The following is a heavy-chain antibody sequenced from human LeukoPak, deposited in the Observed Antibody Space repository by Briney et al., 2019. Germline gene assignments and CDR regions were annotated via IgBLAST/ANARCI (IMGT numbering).Heavy chain of an antibody. Sequence: EGSLRLSCAASGFTFSSYWMSWVRQAPGKGLEWVSYISSSSSTVYYADSVKGRFTISRDNAKNSLYLQMNSLRAEDTAVYYCARAENYDYVWGSYPDAFDIWGQGTMVTVSS. CDR2: ISSSSSTV. CDR3: ARAENYDYVWGSYPDAFDI. CDR1: GFTFSSYW. J-gene: IGHJ3*02. V-gene: IGHV3-48*01. D-gene: IGHD3-16*01.